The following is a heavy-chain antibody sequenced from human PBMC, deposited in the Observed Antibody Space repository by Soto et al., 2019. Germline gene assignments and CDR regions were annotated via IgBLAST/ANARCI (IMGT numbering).Heavy chain of an antibody. Sequence: QVQLVESGGGVVQPGRSLRLSCAASGFTFNSYGMHWVRQAPGEGLEWVAVIWYDGSNKYYADSVKGRFTISRDNYKHTLYLQMNSLRAEDTALYYCARDEGSSAGSGMDVWGRGTTVTVSS. V-gene: IGHV3-33*01. CDR2: IWYDGSNK. J-gene: IGHJ6*02. CDR3: ARDEGSSAGSGMDV. D-gene: IGHD6-6*01. CDR1: GFTFNSYG.